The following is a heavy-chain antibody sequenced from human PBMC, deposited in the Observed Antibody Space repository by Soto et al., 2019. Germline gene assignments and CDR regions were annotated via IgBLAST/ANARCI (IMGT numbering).Heavy chain of an antibody. D-gene: IGHD1-1*01. J-gene: IGHJ4*02. CDR1: GFTFSSYG. V-gene: IGHV3-30*18. CDR3: AKDRGEGYNGYFDY. Sequence: QVQLVESGGGVVQPGRSLRLSCAASGFTFSSYGMHWVRQAPGKGLEWVAVISYDGSNKYYADSVKGRFTISRDNSKNTLYLQMNSLRAEDTAVYYCAKDRGEGYNGYFDYWGQGTLVTVSS. CDR2: ISYDGSNK.